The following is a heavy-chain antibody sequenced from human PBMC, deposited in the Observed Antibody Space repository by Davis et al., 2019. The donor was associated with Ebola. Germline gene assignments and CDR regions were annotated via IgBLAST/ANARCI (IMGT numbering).Heavy chain of an antibody. J-gene: IGHJ6*02. D-gene: IGHD3-10*01. V-gene: IGHV1-46*01. CDR2: INPSGGST. CDR1: GYTFTSYY. CDR3: ARDSTMVQGVRYYYYYYGMDV. Sequence: ASVKVSCKASGYTFTSYYMHWVRQAPGQGLEWMGIINPSGGSTSYAQKFQGRVTMTRDTSTSTVYMELSSLRSEDTAVYYCARDSTMVQGVRYYYYYYGMDVWGQGTTVTVSS.